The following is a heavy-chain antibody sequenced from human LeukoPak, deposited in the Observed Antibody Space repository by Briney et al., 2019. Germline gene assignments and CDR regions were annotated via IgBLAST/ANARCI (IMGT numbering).Heavy chain of an antibody. CDR2: INHSGST. J-gene: IGHJ6*03. D-gene: IGHD3-10*01. CDR1: GGSFSGYY. V-gene: IGHV4-34*01. Sequence: SETLSLTCAVYGGSFSGYYWSWIRQPPGKGLEWIGEINHSGSTNYNPSLKSRVTIPVDTSKNQFSLKLSSVTAADTAVYYCARLPDTGRAGLGRGAYYYYYYMDVWGKGTTVTISS. CDR3: ARLPDTGRAGLGRGAYYYYYYMDV.